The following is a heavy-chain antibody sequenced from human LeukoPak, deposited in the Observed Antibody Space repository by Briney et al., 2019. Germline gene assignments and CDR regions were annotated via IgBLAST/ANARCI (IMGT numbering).Heavy chain of an antibody. V-gene: IGHV4-39*01. Sequence: PSETLSLTCTVSGGSISSSSYYWGWIRQPPGKGLEWIGSIYYSGSTYYNPSLKSRVTISVDTSKNQFSLKLSSVTAADTAVYYCARQGDDFWSGYYQDYWGQGTLVTVSS. D-gene: IGHD3-3*01. CDR2: IYYSGST. CDR3: ARQGDDFWSGYYQDY. CDR1: GGSISSSSYY. J-gene: IGHJ4*02.